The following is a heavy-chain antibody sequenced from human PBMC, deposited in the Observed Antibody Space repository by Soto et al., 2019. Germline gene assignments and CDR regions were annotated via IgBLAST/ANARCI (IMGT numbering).Heavy chain of an antibody. V-gene: IGHV3-15*07. CDR2: IKSKTDGGTT. Sequence: GGSLRLSCAASGFTFSSYGMNWVRQAPGKGLEWVGRIKSKTDGGTTDYAAPVKGRFTISRDDSKNTLYLQMNSLKTEDTAVYYCTTGYYRCSGGSCYFGYYFDYWGQGTLVTVSS. J-gene: IGHJ4*02. CDR3: TTGYYRCSGGSCYFGYYFDY. D-gene: IGHD2-15*01. CDR1: GFTFSSYG.